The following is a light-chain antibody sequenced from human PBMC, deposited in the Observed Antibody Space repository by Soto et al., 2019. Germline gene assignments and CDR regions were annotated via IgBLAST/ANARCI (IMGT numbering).Light chain of an antibody. CDR3: QQYDNWPPFT. CDR1: QSVGSH. Sequence: EIVMTQSPVTLSVSPGERATLSCRASQSVGSHLAWYQQRPGQAPRLLIYGASYRATGIPPRFSGSGSVTDFTLTISSLQSEDFAVYSCQQYDNWPPFTFGPGTKVDIK. CDR2: GAS. V-gene: IGKV3-15*01. J-gene: IGKJ3*01.